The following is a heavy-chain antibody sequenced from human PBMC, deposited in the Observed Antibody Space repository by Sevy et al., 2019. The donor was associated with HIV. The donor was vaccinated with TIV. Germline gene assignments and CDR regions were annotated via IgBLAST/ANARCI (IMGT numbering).Heavy chain of an antibody. D-gene: IGHD3-10*01. Sequence: GGSLRLSCSASGFNVRSFSMHWVRQAPGKGLEWVSAISGSGGSTYYADSVKGRFTISRDNSKNTLYLQMNSLRAEDTAVYYCAKDGMVRGVIFVYNWFDPWGQGTLVTVSS. CDR1: GFNVRSFS. J-gene: IGHJ5*02. CDR3: AKDGMVRGVIFVYNWFDP. V-gene: IGHV3-23*01. CDR2: ISGSGGST.